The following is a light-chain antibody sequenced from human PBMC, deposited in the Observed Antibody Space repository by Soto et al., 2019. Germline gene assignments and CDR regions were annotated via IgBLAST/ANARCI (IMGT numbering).Light chain of an antibody. CDR1: QSVSSY. CDR2: AAS. Sequence: EIVLTQSPGTLSLSPGERATLSCRASQSVSSYYLAWYQQKPGQAPRLLIYAASSRATGIPARFSGSGSETEFTLTITSLQSEDFAVYYCLQYHNRWTFGQGTKVDIK. CDR3: LQYHNRWT. J-gene: IGKJ1*01. V-gene: IGKV3-15*01.